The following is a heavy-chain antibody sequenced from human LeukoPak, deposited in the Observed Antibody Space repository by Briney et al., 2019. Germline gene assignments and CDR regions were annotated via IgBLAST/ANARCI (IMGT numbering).Heavy chain of an antibody. Sequence: SETLSLTCTVSGGSISSSYWSWIRQPAGKGLEYIGRIYTSGSTNYNPSLKSRVTMSVDTSKNHFSLKLSSVTAADTALYYCARLESRVVWGKGTTVTVSS. CDR1: GGSISSSY. D-gene: IGHD3-3*01. V-gene: IGHV4-4*07. J-gene: IGHJ6*04. CDR2: IYTSGST. CDR3: ARLESRVV.